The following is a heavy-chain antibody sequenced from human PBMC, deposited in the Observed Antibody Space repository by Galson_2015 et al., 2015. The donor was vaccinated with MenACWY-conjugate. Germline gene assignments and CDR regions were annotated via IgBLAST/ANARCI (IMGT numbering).Heavy chain of an antibody. CDR2: IDPVDSNT. Sequence: QSGAEVKKPGESLTISCKGTGYSFPHYWIAWVRQMPGKGLEWMGLIDPVDSNTRYSPSFQGQVTISADKSISTAYLQWTSLRASDTAMYYCARHPPGGRGMDVWGQGTTVTVSS. CDR1: GYSFPHYW. V-gene: IGHV5-51*01. CDR3: ARHPPGGRGMDV. D-gene: IGHD1-26*01. J-gene: IGHJ6*02.